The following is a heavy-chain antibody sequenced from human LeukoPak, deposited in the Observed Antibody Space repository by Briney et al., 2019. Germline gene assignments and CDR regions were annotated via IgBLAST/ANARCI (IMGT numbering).Heavy chain of an antibody. Sequence: ASVKVSCKASGYTFTSYGISWVRQAPGQGNEWMGWFNPNSGGTNYAQKFQGRVTMTRDTSINTAYMEVSRLRADDTAVYYCARDERYDSSGYPFDYWGQGTLVTVSS. CDR2: FNPNSGGT. V-gene: IGHV1-2*02. CDR3: ARDERYDSSGYPFDY. J-gene: IGHJ4*02. D-gene: IGHD3-22*01. CDR1: GYTFTSYG.